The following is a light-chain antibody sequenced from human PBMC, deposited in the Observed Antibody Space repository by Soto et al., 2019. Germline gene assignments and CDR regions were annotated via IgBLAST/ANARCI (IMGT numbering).Light chain of an antibody. Sequence: AIQVTQSPSSLSASVGDRVTITCRATQGYRSDVGWYQQKPGKAPKPLIYAASDLQAKVTSRFSGSGSGTDFTLTISSLQAEDFATYYCLQDHDYQWTFGQGTKLEIK. J-gene: IGKJ2*02. CDR2: AAS. V-gene: IGKV1-6*01. CDR3: LQDHDYQWT. CDR1: QGYRSD.